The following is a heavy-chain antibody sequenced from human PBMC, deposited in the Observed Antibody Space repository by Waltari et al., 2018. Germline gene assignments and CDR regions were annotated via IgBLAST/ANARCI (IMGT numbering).Heavy chain of an antibody. CDR2: IYHSGST. Sequence: QLQLQESGPGLVKPSETLSLTCTVSGGSISSGYYWGWIRQPPGKGLEWIGSIYHSGSTYYNPSLKSRVTISVDTSKNQFSLKLSSVTAADTAVYYCARDAIVVVTANTSRYYYGMDVWGQGTTVTVYS. J-gene: IGHJ6*02. CDR1: GGSISSGYY. D-gene: IGHD2-21*02. CDR3: ARDAIVVVTANTSRYYYGMDV. V-gene: IGHV4-38-2*02.